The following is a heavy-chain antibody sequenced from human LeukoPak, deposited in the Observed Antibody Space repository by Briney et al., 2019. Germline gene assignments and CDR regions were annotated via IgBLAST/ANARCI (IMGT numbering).Heavy chain of an antibody. CDR3: ARAMPYLSGPPDY. J-gene: IGHJ4*02. CDR2: ISSGSSYI. D-gene: IGHD2-2*01. Sequence: KAAGSLRLSCVASGFTFSSYNMNWVRQAPGKGLEWVSSISSGSSYIYYADSVKGRFTISRDNAKNSLYLQMNSLRAEDTAVYYCARAMPYLSGPPDYWGQGTLVTVSS. V-gene: IGHV3-21*01. CDR1: GFTFSSYN.